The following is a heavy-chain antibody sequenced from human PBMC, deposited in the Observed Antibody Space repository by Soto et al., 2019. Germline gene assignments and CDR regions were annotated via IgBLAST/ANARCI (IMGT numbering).Heavy chain of an antibody. CDR3: ASDRDYSSPLGGTYSWFDP. J-gene: IGHJ5*02. CDR2: IDPSGGST. Sequence: GASLKVSCKASGYTFTSYYMHWVRQAPGQGLEWMGIIDPSGGSTSYAQKFQGRVTMTRDTSTSTVYMELSSLRSEDTAVYYCASDRDYSSPLGGTYSWFDPWGQGTLVTVSS. D-gene: IGHD6-13*01. CDR1: GYTFTSYY. V-gene: IGHV1-46*03.